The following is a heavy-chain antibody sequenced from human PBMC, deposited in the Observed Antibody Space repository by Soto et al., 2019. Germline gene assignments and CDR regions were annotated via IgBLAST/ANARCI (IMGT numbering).Heavy chain of an antibody. CDR1: GGFVSTGVHY. V-gene: IGHV4-61*08. D-gene: IGHD6-13*01. Sequence: QVQLQESGPGLVKPSETLSLTCTVSVSGGFVSTGVHYWSWIRQPPGKGLEWIGYIYYSGSTNYNPSLKSRVTISVDTSKNRFSLKLTSVTAADTAVYYCARGYYTSWYWFDRWGRGTLVTVSS. CDR2: IYYSGST. CDR3: ARGYYTSWYWFDR. J-gene: IGHJ2*01.